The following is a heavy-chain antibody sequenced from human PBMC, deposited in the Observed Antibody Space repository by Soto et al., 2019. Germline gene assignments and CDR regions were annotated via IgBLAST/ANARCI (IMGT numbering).Heavy chain of an antibody. CDR1: GGTFSSYA. CDR2: IIPIFGTA. Sequence: QVQLVQSGAEVKKPGSSVKVSCKASGGTFSSYAISWVRQAPGQGLEWMGGIIPIFGTANYAQKFQGRVKITAGESTSTAYMELSSLRSEDTAVYYCARTPAEMATISYFDYWGQGTLVTVSS. V-gene: IGHV1-69*01. J-gene: IGHJ4*02. D-gene: IGHD5-12*01. CDR3: ARTPAEMATISYFDY.